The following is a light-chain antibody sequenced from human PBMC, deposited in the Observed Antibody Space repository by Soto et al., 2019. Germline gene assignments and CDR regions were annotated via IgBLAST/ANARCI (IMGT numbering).Light chain of an antibody. CDR3: AAWDDSLNGYV. CDR2: SNN. V-gene: IGLV1-44*01. CDR1: SANIGSKT. J-gene: IGLJ1*01. Sequence: QSVLTQPPSTSGTPGQRVTISCSGRSANIGSKTVNWYQHLPGTAPKLLIYSNNQRPSGAPHRFSGSKSGTSASLAVSGLQSEDEAEYYCAAWDDSLNGYVFGTATTVNVL.